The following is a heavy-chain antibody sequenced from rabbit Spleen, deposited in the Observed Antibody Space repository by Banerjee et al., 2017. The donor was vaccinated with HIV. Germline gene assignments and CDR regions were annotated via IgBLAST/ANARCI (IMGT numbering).Heavy chain of an antibody. J-gene: IGHJ2*01. V-gene: IGHV1S7*01. Sequence: QLEESGGRLVQPGGSLTLSCKASGFTISNYWMNWVRQAPGKGLEWIGIIYPITETTYYANWVNGRFTISSDNAQNTMDLQMNSLTAADTATYFCARNYVNAFDPWGPGTLVTVS. D-gene: IGHD1-1*01. CDR3: ARNYVNAFDP. CDR1: GFTISNYW. CDR2: IYPITETT.